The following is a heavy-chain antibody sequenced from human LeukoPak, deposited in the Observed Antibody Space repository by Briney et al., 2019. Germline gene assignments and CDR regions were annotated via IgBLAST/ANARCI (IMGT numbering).Heavy chain of an antibody. CDR2: IYWDGDK. CDR1: GFSLSTIGVG. Sequence: SGPTLLNPTQPLTLTCTFSGFSLSTIGVGVGWIRQPPGKALVWLALIYWDGDKCYTPSLKSRLTINKDTSKSTVVLTMTNMDPVDTATYYCAHSELAKNIAAAGDRPYYFDYWGQGTLVTVSS. D-gene: IGHD6-13*01. CDR3: AHSELAKNIAAAGDRPYYFDY. V-gene: IGHV2-5*02. J-gene: IGHJ4*02.